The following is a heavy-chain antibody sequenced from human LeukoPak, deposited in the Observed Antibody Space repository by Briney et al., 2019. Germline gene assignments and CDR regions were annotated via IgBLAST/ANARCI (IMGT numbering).Heavy chain of an antibody. J-gene: IGHJ3*02. CDR2: IYTSGST. Sequence: PSETLSLTCTVSGGSISSYYWSWIRQPAGKGLEWIGRIYTSGSTNYNPSLKSRVTMSVDTSKNQFSLKLSSVTAADTAVYYCARDQPRRRWFGNDVFDIWGQGTMVTVSS. D-gene: IGHD3-10*01. CDR1: GGSISSYY. V-gene: IGHV4-4*07. CDR3: ARDQPRRRWFGNDVFDI.